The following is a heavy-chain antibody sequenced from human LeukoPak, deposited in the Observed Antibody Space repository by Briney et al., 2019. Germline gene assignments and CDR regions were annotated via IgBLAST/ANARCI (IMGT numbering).Heavy chain of an antibody. J-gene: IGHJ4*02. V-gene: IGHV1-2*02. CDR2: INPNSGGT. CDR3: ARGIGSGWFYFDY. Sequence: ASVKVSCKASGYTFTGYYMHWVRQAPGQGLEWMGWINPNSGGTNYAQKFQGRVTMTRDTSVSTVYMELSRLRSDDTAVYYCARGIGSGWFYFDYWGQGTLVTVSS. CDR1: GYTFTGYY. D-gene: IGHD6-19*01.